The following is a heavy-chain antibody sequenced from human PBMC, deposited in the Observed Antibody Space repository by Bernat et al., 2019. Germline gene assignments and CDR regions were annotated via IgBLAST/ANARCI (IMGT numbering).Heavy chain of an antibody. D-gene: IGHD6-13*01. CDR2: IYYSGST. V-gene: IGHV4-39*07. Sequence: QLQLQESGPGLVKPSETLSLTCTVSGGSISSSSYYWGWIRQPPGKGLEWIGSIYYSGSTYYNPSLKSRVTISVDTSKNQFSLKLSSVTAADTAVYYCARGGAAPENWFDPWGQGTLVTVSS. J-gene: IGHJ5*02. CDR1: GGSISSSSYY. CDR3: ARGGAAPENWFDP.